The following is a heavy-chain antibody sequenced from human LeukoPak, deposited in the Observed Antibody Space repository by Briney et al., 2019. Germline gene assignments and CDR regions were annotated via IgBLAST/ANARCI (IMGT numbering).Heavy chain of an antibody. CDR3: ARHAPYGSGSSLYYHYYGMDV. CDR1: GDSSTSYW. CDR2: IYPGDSDT. V-gene: IGHV5-51*01. J-gene: IGHJ6*02. D-gene: IGHD3-10*01. Sequence: GESLKISCKGSGDSSTSYWIVWVRQMPGKNLQWMGIIYPGDSDTRYSPSFQSQGTISADNSISTTYLQWSSLKALDTAMYYCARHAPYGSGSSLYYHYYGMDVWGQGTTVTVSS.